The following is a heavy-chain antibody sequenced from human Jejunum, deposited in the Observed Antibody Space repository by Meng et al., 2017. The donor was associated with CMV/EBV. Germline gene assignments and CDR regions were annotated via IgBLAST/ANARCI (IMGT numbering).Heavy chain of an antibody. J-gene: IGHJ4*02. CDR1: YG. CDR3: ARYYPVSPSVIVVISHLDY. Sequence: YGISWVRQAPGQGLALFGWISTYTGNTNYAQKLQGRVPMPTDISTSTAYMELRSLRSDDPAVYFCARYYPVSPSVIVVISHLDYWGQGTLVTVSS. V-gene: IGHV1-18*01. CDR2: ISTYTGNT. D-gene: IGHD3-22*01.